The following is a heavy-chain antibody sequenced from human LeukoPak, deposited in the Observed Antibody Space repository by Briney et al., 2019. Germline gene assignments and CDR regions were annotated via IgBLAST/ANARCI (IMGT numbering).Heavy chain of an antibody. D-gene: IGHD2-15*01. V-gene: IGHV4-31*03. CDR2: IYYSGST. Sequence: SETLSLTCTVSGGSISSGGYYWSWIRQHPGKGLEWIGYIYYSGSTYYNPSLKSRVTISVDTSKNQFSLKLSSVTAADTAVYYCARAIVVVVAATDYFDYWGQGTLVTVSS. CDR3: ARAIVVVVAATDYFDY. CDR1: GGSISSGGYY. J-gene: IGHJ4*02.